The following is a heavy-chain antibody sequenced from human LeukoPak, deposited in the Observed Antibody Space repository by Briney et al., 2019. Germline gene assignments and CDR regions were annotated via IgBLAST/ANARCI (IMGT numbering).Heavy chain of an antibody. CDR3: ATPVETYYGDYDPNY. J-gene: IGHJ4*02. D-gene: IGHD4-17*01. Sequence: GGSLRLSCAASGFTFNNYAMSWVRQAPGKGLEWVSAISGSGGSTYYADSVKGRFTISRDNSKNTLYLQMNSLRAEDTAVYYCATPVETYYGDYDPNYWGQGTLVTVSS. CDR2: ISGSGGST. CDR1: GFTFNNYA. V-gene: IGHV3-23*01.